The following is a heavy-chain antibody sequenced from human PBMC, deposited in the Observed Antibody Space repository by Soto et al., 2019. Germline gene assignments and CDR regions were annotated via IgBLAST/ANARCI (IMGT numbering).Heavy chain of an antibody. J-gene: IGHJ4*02. V-gene: IGHV4-31*03. CDR3: ARGITIFGVVMSSGYYFDY. D-gene: IGHD3-3*01. CDR1: GGSISSGGYY. Sequence: QVQLQESGPGLVKPSQTLSLTCTVSGGSISSGGYYWSWIRQHPGKGLEWIGYIYYSGSTYYNPSLKSRVTISVDTSKNQFSLKLSSVTAADTAVYYCARGITIFGVVMSSGYYFDYWGQGTLVTVSS. CDR2: IYYSGST.